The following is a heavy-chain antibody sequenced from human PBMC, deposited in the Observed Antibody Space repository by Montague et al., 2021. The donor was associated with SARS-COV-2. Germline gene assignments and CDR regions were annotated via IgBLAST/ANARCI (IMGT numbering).Heavy chain of an antibody. D-gene: IGHD6-19*01. CDR2: IYYSGST. CDR1: GGSISSYY. CDR3: ARGSGWMGNAFDI. V-gene: IGHV4-59*01. Sequence: SETLSLTCTVSGGSISSYYWSWIRQPPGKGLEWIGYIYYSGSTNYNPSLKSRVTISVDASKNQFSLKLSSVTAADTAVYYCARGSGWMGNAFDIWGQGTMVTVSS. J-gene: IGHJ3*02.